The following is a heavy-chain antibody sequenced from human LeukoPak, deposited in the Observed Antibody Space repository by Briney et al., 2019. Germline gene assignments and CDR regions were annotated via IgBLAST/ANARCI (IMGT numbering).Heavy chain of an antibody. CDR1: GFTFSSYA. V-gene: IGHV3-23*01. D-gene: IGHD3-3*01. J-gene: IGHJ4*02. CDR2: VSGSGGST. Sequence: QAGGSLRLSCAASGFTFSSYAMSWVRQAPGKGLEWVSAVSGSGGSTYYADSVKGRFTISRDNSKNTLYLQMNSLRAEDTAVYYCAKTNWEVKNPLLVWSGYSFDYWGQGTLVTVSS. CDR3: AKTNWEVKNPLLVWSGYSFDY.